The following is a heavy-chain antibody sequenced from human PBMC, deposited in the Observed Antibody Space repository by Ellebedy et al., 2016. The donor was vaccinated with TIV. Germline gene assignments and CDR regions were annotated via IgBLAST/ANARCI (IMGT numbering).Heavy chain of an antibody. CDR3: ARDQGYMNDFWSGYFDDY. D-gene: IGHD3-3*01. Sequence: GESLKISCAASGFTFSSYSMNWVRQAPGKGLEWVSSISSSSSYTNYADSVKGRFTISRDNSKNTLYLQMNSLRAEDTAVYYCARDQGYMNDFWSGYFDDYWGQGTLVTVSS. V-gene: IGHV3-21*01. CDR2: ISSSSSYT. CDR1: GFTFSSYS. J-gene: IGHJ4*02.